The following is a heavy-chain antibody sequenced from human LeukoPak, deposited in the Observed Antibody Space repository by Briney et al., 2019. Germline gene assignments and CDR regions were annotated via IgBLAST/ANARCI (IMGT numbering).Heavy chain of an antibody. V-gene: IGHV4-31*03. CDR1: GGSINSGGYF. J-gene: IGHJ4*02. CDR2: IYYSGTT. CDR3: ARGYGNYACFDY. Sequence: SQTLSLTCTVSGGSINSGGYFWTWVRQHPGKGLEWIGYIYYSGTTYSNPSLKSRVTISIDTSKNQFSLRLSSVTAADTAVYYCARGYGNYACFDYWGQGTLVTVSS. D-gene: IGHD4-17*01.